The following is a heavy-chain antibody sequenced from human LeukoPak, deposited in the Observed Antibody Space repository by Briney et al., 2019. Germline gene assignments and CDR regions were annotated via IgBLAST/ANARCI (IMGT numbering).Heavy chain of an antibody. CDR2: IHPNSGGT. V-gene: IGHV1-2*02. J-gene: IGHJ4*02. Sequence: GATVKVSCKASGYTFTGYYMNWVRQAPGQGLEWMGWIHPNSGGTNYAQKFQGRVTMTRDTSISTAYMELSRLTFDDTAVYYCGRKSAARKTSEFDYWGQGTLVTVSS. CDR1: GYTFTGYY. CDR3: GRKSAARKTSEFDY. D-gene: IGHD6-6*01.